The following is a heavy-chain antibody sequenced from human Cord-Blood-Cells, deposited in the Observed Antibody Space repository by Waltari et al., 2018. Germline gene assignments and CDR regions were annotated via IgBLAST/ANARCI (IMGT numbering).Heavy chain of an antibody. CDR1: GGSSSSSSYH. V-gene: IGHV4-39*01. CDR2: IYYSGST. CDR3: ARRGYCSGGSCYGLYYFDY. D-gene: IGHD2-15*01. Sequence: QLQLQESGPGLVKPSETLSLTCTVSGGSSSSSSYHWGWIRPPAGKGLEWIGSIYYSGSTYYNPSLKSRVTISVDTSKNQFSLQLSSVTAADTAVYYCARRGYCSGGSCYGLYYFDYWGQGTLVTVSS. J-gene: IGHJ4*02.